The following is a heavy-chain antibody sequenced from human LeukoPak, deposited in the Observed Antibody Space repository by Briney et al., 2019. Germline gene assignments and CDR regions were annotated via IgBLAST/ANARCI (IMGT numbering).Heavy chain of an antibody. Sequence: PGGSLRLSCAASGFTFSSYAMSWVRQAPGKGLEWVSAISGSGGSTYYADSVKGRFTISRDNSKNTLYLQMNSLRAEDSAVYYCAKGIVGATTPGHWGQGTLVTVSS. CDR1: GFTFSSYA. J-gene: IGHJ4*02. CDR2: ISGSGGST. D-gene: IGHD1-26*01. V-gene: IGHV3-23*01. CDR3: AKGIVGATTPGH.